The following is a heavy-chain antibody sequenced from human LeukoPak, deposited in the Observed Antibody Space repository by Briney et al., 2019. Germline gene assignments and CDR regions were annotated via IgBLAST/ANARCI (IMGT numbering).Heavy chain of an antibody. CDR2: IYPHGDP. V-gene: IGHV3-23*01. CDR3: ARAKLEPAGTGAFDI. Sequence: GGSLRLSCTTSGFTFKNYAMTWVRQAPGKGLEWVSAIYPHGDPHYADSVKGRFTISRDNSKNSLYMQMETLRAEDTALYYCARAKLEPAGTGAFDIWGPGTVVTVSS. CDR1: GFTFKNYA. J-gene: IGHJ3*02. D-gene: IGHD6-19*01.